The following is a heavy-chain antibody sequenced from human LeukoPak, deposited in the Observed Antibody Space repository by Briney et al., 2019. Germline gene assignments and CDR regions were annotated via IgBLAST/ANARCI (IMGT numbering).Heavy chain of an antibody. CDR2: IYSRGSS. J-gene: IGHJ4*02. CDR1: GFNVTTTY. V-gene: IGHV3-66*01. CDR3: AKDYLRGVLVN. Sequence: GGPLRHSCATPGFNVTTTYMIWVRQAPGKGLEWLSVIYSRGSSFYADSVKDRFTISRDNSKNTLYLQMNSLRAEDTAVYYCAKDYLRGVLVNWGQGTLVTVSS. D-gene: IGHD3-16*02.